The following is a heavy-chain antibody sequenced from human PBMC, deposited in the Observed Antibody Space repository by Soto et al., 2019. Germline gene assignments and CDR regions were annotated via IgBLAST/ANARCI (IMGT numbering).Heavy chain of an antibody. CDR3: ATHNSAYYGYYFDY. V-gene: IGHV4-59*01. Sequence: SETLSLTCTVSGGSISSYYWSWVRQPPGKGLEWIGYIYYSGSTNYNPSLKSRVTISVDTSNNQFSLKLSSVTAADTAVYYCATHNSAYYGYYFDYWGQGTLVTVS. CDR1: GGSISSYY. D-gene: IGHD3-22*01. J-gene: IGHJ4*02. CDR2: IYYSGST.